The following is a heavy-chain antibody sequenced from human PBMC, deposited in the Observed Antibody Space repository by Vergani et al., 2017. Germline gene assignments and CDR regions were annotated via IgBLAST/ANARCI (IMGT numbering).Heavy chain of an antibody. J-gene: IGHJ4*02. Sequence: QVQLVESGGGVVQPGGSLRLSCAASGFTFSTYGMHWVRQAPGKGLEWVAFIRYDGSNKYYADSVKGRFTISRDNSKNTLYLQMNSLRAEDTAFYYCARDLLPGTLLLLAYWGQGTLISVSS. CDR1: GFTFSTYG. V-gene: IGHV3-30*02. CDR3: ARDLLPGTLLLLAY. D-gene: IGHD1-7*01. CDR2: IRYDGSNK.